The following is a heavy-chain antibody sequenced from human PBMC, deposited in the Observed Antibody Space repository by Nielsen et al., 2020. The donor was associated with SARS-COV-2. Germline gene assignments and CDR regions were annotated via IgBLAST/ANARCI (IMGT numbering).Heavy chain of an antibody. V-gene: IGHV3-21*04. CDR3: AREINYFGSGKGAFDI. CDR1: GFTFRSYS. D-gene: IGHD3-10*01. J-gene: IGHJ3*02. CDR2: ISSSSSYI. Sequence: GESLKISCAASGFTFRSYSMNWVRQAPGKGLEWVSSISSSSSYIFYADSVKGRFTVSRDNAKNSLYLQVNSLRAEDTAVYYCAREINYFGSGKGAFDIWGQGTMVTVSS.